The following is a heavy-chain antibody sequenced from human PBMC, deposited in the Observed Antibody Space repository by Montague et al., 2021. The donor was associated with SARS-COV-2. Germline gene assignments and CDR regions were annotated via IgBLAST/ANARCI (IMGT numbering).Heavy chain of an antibody. V-gene: IGHV6-1*01. J-gene: IGHJ6*03. CDR2: TYYRSKWYN. Sequence: CAISGDSVSSNSAARKWIRQSPSRGLEWLGRTYYRSKWYNDYAVSVKSRITINPDTSKNQFSLQLNSVTPEDTTVYYCARDLKPPGDILTGYLPYYYYMDVWGKGTTVTVSS. CDR1: GDSVSSNSAA. D-gene: IGHD3-9*01. CDR3: ARDLKPPGDILTGYLPYYYYMDV.